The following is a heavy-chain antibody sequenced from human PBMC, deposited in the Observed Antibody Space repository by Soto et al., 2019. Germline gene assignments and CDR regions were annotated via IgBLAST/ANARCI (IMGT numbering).Heavy chain of an antibody. V-gene: IGHV3-23*01. CDR1: GFTFRSYA. CDR3: AKEPVGPDWYFDL. J-gene: IGHJ2*01. Sequence: DVQLLEYGGGLVQPGGSLRLSCAASGFTFRSYAMSWVRQAPGKGLEWVSGISGSGISTHYADSVKGRFTVSRDNSKNTLYLQMNSRRAEDTAVYNCAKEPVGPDWYFDLWGRGTLVTVSS. CDR2: ISGSGIST.